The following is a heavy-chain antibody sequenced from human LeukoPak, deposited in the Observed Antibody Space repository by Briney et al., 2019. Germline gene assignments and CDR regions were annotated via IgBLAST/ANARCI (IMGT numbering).Heavy chain of an antibody. V-gene: IGHV4-34*01. Sequence: PSETLSLTCAVYGGSFSGYYWSWIRQPPGKGLEWIGEINHSGSTNYNPSLKSRVTISVDTSKNQFSLKLSSVTAADTAVYYCARGLRWDGYNYSYFDYWGQGTLVTVSS. CDR1: GGSFSGYY. CDR3: ARGLRWDGYNYSYFDY. J-gene: IGHJ4*02. CDR2: INHSGST. D-gene: IGHD5-24*01.